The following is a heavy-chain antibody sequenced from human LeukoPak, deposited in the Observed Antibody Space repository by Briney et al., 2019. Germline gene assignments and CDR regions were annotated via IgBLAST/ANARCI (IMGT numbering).Heavy chain of an antibody. J-gene: IGHJ4*02. V-gene: IGHV3-74*01. Sequence: GGSLRLSCAASGFTFSSYWMHWVRQVPGKGLVWVSRIKDDDSDTDYADSVKGRFTISRDTAKNTLFLQMNSLRVEDTAVYYCTTIRPDYWGQGTLVTVSS. CDR1: GFTFSSYW. D-gene: IGHD3-3*01. CDR2: IKDDDSDT. CDR3: TTIRPDY.